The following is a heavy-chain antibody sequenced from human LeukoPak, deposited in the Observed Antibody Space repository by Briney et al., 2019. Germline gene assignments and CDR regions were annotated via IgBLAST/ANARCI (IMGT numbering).Heavy chain of an antibody. CDR3: ARARYVNSFYAFDI. Sequence: SETLSLTCTVSGGSISSYYWSWIRLPPGKGLEWIGYLSKSGNTNYSLSLKSRVTIFGDTSKNQFFLKLSSVTAPDTAVYYCARARYVNSFYAFDIWGQGTLVTVSS. V-gene: IGHV4-59*01. J-gene: IGHJ3*02. D-gene: IGHD3-9*01. CDR2: LSKSGNT. CDR1: GGSISSYY.